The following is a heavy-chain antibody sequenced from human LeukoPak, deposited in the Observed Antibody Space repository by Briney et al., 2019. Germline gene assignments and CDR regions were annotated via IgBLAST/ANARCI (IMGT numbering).Heavy chain of an antibody. Sequence: GGSLRLSCAASGFTVGSNFMTWVRQAPGKGLEWVSVIYSVGSTYYADSVKGRFTISKDNSKNTLYLQMNSLRAEDTAVYYCAKDVVSRVYYYDTSGPNWFDPWGQGTLVTVSS. V-gene: IGHV3-53*01. CDR1: GFTVGSNF. CDR2: IYSVGST. J-gene: IGHJ5*02. D-gene: IGHD3-22*01. CDR3: AKDVVSRVYYYDTSGPNWFDP.